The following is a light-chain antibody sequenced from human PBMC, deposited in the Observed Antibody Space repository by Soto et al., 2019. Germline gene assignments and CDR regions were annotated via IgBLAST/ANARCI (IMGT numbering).Light chain of an antibody. CDR1: QSVRSN. CDR2: GAS. V-gene: IGKV3-15*01. Sequence: DTLMTQSPATLSVSPGERATLSCRASQSVRSNLAWYQQKPGQAPRLLIYGASTRATGIPARFSGSGSGTEFSLTISSLQSEDFAVYYCQQYDDWPPRHTFGQGTRLDIK. CDR3: QQYDDWPPRHT. J-gene: IGKJ2*01.